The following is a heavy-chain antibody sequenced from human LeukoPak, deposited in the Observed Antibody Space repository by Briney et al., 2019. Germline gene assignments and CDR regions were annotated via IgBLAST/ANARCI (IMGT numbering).Heavy chain of an antibody. J-gene: IGHJ4*02. CDR1: AFTFSSYS. CDR3: ARDPAGYSGYDTDY. CDR2: ISSSSSYI. Sequence: PGGSLRLSCPADAFTFSSYSMNWVRQAPGKGLEWVSSISSSSSYIYYADSVKGRFTISRDNAKNSLYLQMNRLRAEDTAVYYCARDPAGYSGYDTDYWGQGTLITVSS. D-gene: IGHD5-12*01. V-gene: IGHV3-21*01.